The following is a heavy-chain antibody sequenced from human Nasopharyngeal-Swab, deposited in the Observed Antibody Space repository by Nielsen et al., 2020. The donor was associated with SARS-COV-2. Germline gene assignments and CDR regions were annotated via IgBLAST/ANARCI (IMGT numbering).Heavy chain of an antibody. J-gene: IGHJ6*02. CDR3: ARDYRGAGYYYYGMDV. Sequence: LRLSCTVSGGSINGGDSCWIWIRQHPGKGLEWIGYISYRGSTYYNPSLKSRVTISVDTSKNQVSLNLSSVTAADTAVYYCARDYRGAGYYYYGMDVWGQGTTVTVSS. D-gene: IGHD1-26*01. V-gene: IGHV4-31*03. CDR1: GGSINGGDSC. CDR2: ISYRGST.